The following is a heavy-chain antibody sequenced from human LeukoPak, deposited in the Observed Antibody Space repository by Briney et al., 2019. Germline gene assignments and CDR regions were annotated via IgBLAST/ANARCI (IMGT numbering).Heavy chain of an antibody. Sequence: PSETLSLTCAVYGGSFSGYYWSWIRQPPGKGLEWIGEINHSGSTNYNPSLKSRVTTSVDTSKNQFSLKLSSVTAADTAVYYCARDFYDSSSYQPHFDLWGRGTLVTVSS. CDR1: GGSFSGYY. V-gene: IGHV4-34*01. CDR2: INHSGST. D-gene: IGHD3-22*01. CDR3: ARDFYDSSSYQPHFDL. J-gene: IGHJ2*01.